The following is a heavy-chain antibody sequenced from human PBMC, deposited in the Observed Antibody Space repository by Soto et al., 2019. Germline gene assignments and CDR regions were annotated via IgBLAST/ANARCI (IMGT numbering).Heavy chain of an antibody. V-gene: IGHV1-69*13. CDR2: IIPIFGTA. Sequence: SVKVSCKASGGTFSSYAISWVRQAPGQGLEWMGGIIPIFGTANYAQKFQGRVTTTADESTSTAYMELSSLRSEDTAVYYCARSHYYGSGSYYNTENYYYYGMDVWGQGTTVTVSS. CDR3: ARSHYYGSGSYYNTENYYYYGMDV. J-gene: IGHJ6*02. D-gene: IGHD3-10*01. CDR1: GGTFSSYA.